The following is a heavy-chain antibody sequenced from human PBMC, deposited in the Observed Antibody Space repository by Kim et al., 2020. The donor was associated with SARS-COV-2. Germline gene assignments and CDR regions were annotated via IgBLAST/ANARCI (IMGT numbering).Heavy chain of an antibody. CDR1: GFTVSMRF. D-gene: IGHD3-10*01. CDR3: AGENNRLGSDNYHNHNCFDP. Sequence: VSLRLSCAASGFTVSMRFMSWVRQAPGKGLEWVSGIYTDGTTWYADSVKGRFTMSRDSSKNTLYLQMNSLRAEDTAVYYCAGENNRLGSDNYHNHNCFDPWGQGTLVTVSS. CDR2: IYTDGTT. V-gene: IGHV3-53*01. J-gene: IGHJ5*02.